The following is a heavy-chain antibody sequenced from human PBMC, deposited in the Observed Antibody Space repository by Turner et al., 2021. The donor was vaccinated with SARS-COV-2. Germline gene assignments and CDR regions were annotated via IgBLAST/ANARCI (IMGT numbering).Heavy chain of an antibody. Sequence: EVQRLESGGGWEQPGGSLRLPCAASGFTFSSYAMCWVRQAPGKGLECVSAFSAGGGSTYYADSVKGRFTISRDNSKNTLYLQMNSLRAEDTAVYYCAKVPPSGDYFDYWGQGTLVTVSS. CDR2: FSAGGGST. V-gene: IGHV3-23*01. CDR3: AKVPPSGDYFDY. J-gene: IGHJ4*02. D-gene: IGHD6-25*01. CDR1: GFTFSSYA.